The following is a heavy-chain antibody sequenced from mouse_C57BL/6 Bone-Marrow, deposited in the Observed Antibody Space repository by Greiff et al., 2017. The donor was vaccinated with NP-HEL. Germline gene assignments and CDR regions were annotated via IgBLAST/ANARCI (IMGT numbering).Heavy chain of an antibody. CDR3: ARAYGNYLAY. Sequence: EVKLMESGPGLVKPSQSLSLTCSVTGYSITSGYYWNWIRRFPGNKLEWVGSISYDGSNNYSPSLKNRIPITCDTSKNQFFLRLNSVAAEATATYYCARAYGNYLAYWGRGHALPV. V-gene: IGHV3-6*01. CDR2: ISYDGSN. J-gene: IGHJ2*01. D-gene: IGHD2-10*02. CDR1: GYSITSGYY.